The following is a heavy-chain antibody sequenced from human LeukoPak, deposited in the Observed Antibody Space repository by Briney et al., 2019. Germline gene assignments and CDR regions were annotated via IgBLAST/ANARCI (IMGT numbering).Heavy chain of an antibody. Sequence: SQTLSLTCAISGDSVSSNSAAWNWIRQSPSRGLEWLGRTYYRSKWYNDYAVSVKSRITINPDTSKNQFSPQLNSVTPEDTAVYYCARAGYNWNYVTSEGFDYWGQGTLVTVSS. CDR2: TYYRSKWYN. CDR1: GDSVSSNSAA. V-gene: IGHV6-1*01. CDR3: ARAGYNWNYVTSEGFDY. J-gene: IGHJ4*02. D-gene: IGHD1-7*01.